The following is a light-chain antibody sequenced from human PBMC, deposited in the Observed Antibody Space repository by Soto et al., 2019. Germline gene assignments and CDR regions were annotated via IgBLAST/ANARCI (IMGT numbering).Light chain of an antibody. CDR1: QSVSSN. CDR3: QQYNKWPPAT. V-gene: IGKV3-15*01. CDR2: GAS. Sequence: EIVMTQSPATLSLSPGERATLSCRASQSVSSNLAWYQQKPCQAPRLLIYGASTRATGIPARFSGSGSGTEFTPTINSLQSQDFAVYYCQQYNKWPPATFGQGTKVDIK. J-gene: IGKJ1*01.